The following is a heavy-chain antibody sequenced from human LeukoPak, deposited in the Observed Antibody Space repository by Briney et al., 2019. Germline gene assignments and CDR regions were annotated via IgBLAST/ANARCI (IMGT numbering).Heavy chain of an antibody. CDR3: AREGGGIAAGVYYFDY. CDR2: ISSRSSYI. CDR1: GFTFSSYS. J-gene: IGHJ4*02. D-gene: IGHD6-13*01. V-gene: IGHV3-21*01. Sequence: GGSLRLSCAASGFTFSSYSVNWVRQAPGKGLEWVSSISSRSSYIYYADSVKSRFTISRDNAKNSLYLQMNSLRAEDTAVYYCAREGGGIAAGVYYFDYWGQGTLVTVSS.